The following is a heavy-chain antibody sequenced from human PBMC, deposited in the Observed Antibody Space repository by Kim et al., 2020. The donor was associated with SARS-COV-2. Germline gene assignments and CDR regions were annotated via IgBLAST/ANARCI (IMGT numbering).Heavy chain of an antibody. V-gene: IGHV3-64D*09. Sequence: ADSVKGRFTISRDNSKNTLYLQMSSLRAEDTAVYYCVKVAAAGPLYYFDYWGQGTLVTVSS. J-gene: IGHJ4*02. CDR3: VKVAAAGPLYYFDY. D-gene: IGHD6-13*01.